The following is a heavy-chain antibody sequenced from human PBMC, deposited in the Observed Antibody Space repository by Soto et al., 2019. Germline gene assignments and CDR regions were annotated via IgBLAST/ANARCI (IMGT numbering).Heavy chain of an antibody. Sequence: VAVISYDGSNKYYADSVKGRFTISRDNSKNTLYLQMNSLRAEDTAVYYCAKDYYDSSGYYDNWFDPWGQGTLVTVSS. CDR2: ISYDGSNK. CDR3: AKDYYDSSGYYDNWFDP. V-gene: IGHV3-30*18. J-gene: IGHJ5*02. D-gene: IGHD3-22*01.